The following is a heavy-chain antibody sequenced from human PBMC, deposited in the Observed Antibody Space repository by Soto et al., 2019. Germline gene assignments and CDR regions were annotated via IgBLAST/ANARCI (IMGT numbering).Heavy chain of an antibody. CDR2: IYWNGET. J-gene: IGHJ4*02. CDR3: ARLPPFADYNLDY. CDR1: GFSLSTGGVG. D-gene: IGHD1-20*01. V-gene: IGHV2-5*01. Sequence: GSGPTLVNPTQTLTLTCNFSGFSLSTGGVGVAWVRQPPGKALEWLTLIYWNGETRTSPSLENRLTVTKDASKDQVALTMTNMDPVDTATYYCARLPPFADYNLDYWRQGIRVTVSS.